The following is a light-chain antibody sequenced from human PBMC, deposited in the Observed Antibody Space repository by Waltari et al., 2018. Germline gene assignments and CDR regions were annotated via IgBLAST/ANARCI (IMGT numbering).Light chain of an antibody. CDR1: QNLLWSSTNKNY. V-gene: IGKV4-1*01. J-gene: IGKJ2*01. CDR3: QQYYSTPTT. Sequence: DIVMSQSPDSLTVSLGERDTINCTSSQNLLWSSTNKNYLAWYRQRPGQPPELLFSWASTRESGVPERLTGSGSGTDFTLTISSLQAEDVAVYYCQQYYSTPTTFGQGTRLEIK. CDR2: WAS.